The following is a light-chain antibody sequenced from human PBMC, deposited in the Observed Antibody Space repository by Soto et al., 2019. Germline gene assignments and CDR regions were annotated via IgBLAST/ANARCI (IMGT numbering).Light chain of an antibody. CDR3: HQRQSWTRT. CDR2: QAS. CDR1: QYINTR. V-gene: IGKV3D-11*03. J-gene: IGKJ1*01. Sequence: IVLTQSPATLSSLPGGRVTLSCRASQYINTRLAWYQHRPGQAPRLLIYQASIRAAGIPARFSASVSGTDGTITISDLKKEDGSLYYCHQRQSWTRTFGQGTKVDIK.